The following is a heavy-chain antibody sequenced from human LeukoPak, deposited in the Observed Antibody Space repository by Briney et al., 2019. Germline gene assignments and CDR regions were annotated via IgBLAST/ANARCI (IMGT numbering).Heavy chain of an antibody. CDR2: INPNSGGT. CDR3: ARDHFAGTCSNHY. V-gene: IGHV1-2*06. J-gene: IGHJ4*02. Sequence: ASVKVSCKASGYTFTGYYIHWVRQAPGQGLEWMGRINPNSGGTSSAEKFQGRVTMTRDTSITTAYMELSRLTSDDTAVYYCARDHFAGTCSNHYWGQGTLVTVSS. CDR1: GYTFTGYY. D-gene: IGHD3-10*01.